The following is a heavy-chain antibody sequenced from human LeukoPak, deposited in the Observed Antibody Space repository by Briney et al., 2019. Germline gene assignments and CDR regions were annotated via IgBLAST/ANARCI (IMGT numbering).Heavy chain of an antibody. D-gene: IGHD1-14*01. V-gene: IGHV5-10-1*01. Sequence: GESLKISCKASGHSFTSYWIGWVRQMPGKGLEWMGRIDPSDSYTNYSPSFQGHVTISADKSISTAYLQWSSLKASDTAMYYCARLKTMWFDPWGQGTLVTVSS. CDR3: ARLKTMWFDP. CDR2: IDPSDSYT. J-gene: IGHJ5*02. CDR1: GHSFTSYW.